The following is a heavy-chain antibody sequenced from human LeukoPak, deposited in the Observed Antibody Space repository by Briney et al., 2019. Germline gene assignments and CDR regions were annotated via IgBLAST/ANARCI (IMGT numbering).Heavy chain of an antibody. J-gene: IGHJ5*02. V-gene: IGHV4-59*08. Sequence: SGTLSLTCTVSGGSISSYYWSWIRQPPGKGLEWIGYTYYSGSTNYNPSLKSRVTISVDTSKNHFSLRLSSVTAADTAVYYCAMQVGIYGDYNNWFDPWGQGARVTVSS. CDR1: GGSISSYY. D-gene: IGHD4-17*01. CDR3: AMQVGIYGDYNNWFDP. CDR2: TYYSGST.